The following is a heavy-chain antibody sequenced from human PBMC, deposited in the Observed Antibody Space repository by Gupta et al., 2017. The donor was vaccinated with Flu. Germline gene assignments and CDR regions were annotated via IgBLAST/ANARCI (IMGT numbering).Heavy chain of an antibody. J-gene: IGHJ4*02. CDR3: ARVEGDGYNYCYFDY. CDR1: GFTFSSYW. CDR2: IKQDGSEK. D-gene: IGHD5-24*01. Sequence: EVQLVESGGGLVQPGGSLRLSCAASGFTFSSYWMSWVRQAPGKGLEWVANIKQDGSEKYYVDSVKGRFTISRDNAKNSLYLQMNSLRAEDTAVYYCARVEGDGYNYCYFDYWGQGTLVTVSS. V-gene: IGHV3-7*04.